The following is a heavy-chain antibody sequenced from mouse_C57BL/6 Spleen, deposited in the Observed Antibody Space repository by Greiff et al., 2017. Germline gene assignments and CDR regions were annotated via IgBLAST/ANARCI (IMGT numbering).Heavy chain of an antibody. CDR3: ARVMGPYYYGSSWYFDV. V-gene: IGHV1-82*01. D-gene: IGHD1-1*01. Sequence: QVHVKQSGPELVKPGASVKISCKASGYAFSSSWMNWVKQRPGKGLEWIGRIYPGDGDTNYNGKFKGKATLTADKSSSTAYMQLSSLTSEVSAVYFCARVMGPYYYGSSWYFDVWGTGTTVTVSS. J-gene: IGHJ1*03. CDR2: IYPGDGDT. CDR1: GYAFSSSW.